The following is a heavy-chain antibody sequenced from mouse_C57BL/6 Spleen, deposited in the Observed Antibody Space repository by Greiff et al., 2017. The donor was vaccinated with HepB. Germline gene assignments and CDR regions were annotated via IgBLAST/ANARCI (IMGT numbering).Heavy chain of an antibody. V-gene: IGHV14-1*01. CDR3: TNTVVAGNAMDY. CDR1: GFNIKDYY. CDR2: IDPEDGDT. J-gene: IGHJ4*01. Sequence: EVKLVESGAELVRPGASVKLSCTASGFNIKDYYMHWVKQRPEQGLEWIGRIDPEDGDTEYAPKFQGKATMTADTSSNTAYLQLSSLTSEDTAVYYCTNTVVAGNAMDYWGQGTSVTVSS. D-gene: IGHD1-1*01.